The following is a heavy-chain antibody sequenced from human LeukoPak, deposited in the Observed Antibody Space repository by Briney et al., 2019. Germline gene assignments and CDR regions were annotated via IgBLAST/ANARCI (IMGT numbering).Heavy chain of an antibody. CDR3: ARHPGAVVVVFDY. J-gene: IGHJ4*02. CDR1: GVSISRYY. V-gene: IGHV4-59*08. CDR2: IYYSGST. D-gene: IGHD3-22*01. Sequence: SETLSLTCTVSGVSISRYYGSWLREPPGKGLEGIGYIYYSGSTNYNPSLKSRVTISVDTSKNQFSLKLSPVTAADTAVYYCARHPGAVVVVFDYWGQGTLVTVSS.